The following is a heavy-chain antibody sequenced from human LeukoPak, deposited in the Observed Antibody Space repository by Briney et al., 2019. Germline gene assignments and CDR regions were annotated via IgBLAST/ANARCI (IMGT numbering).Heavy chain of an antibody. J-gene: IGHJ4*02. D-gene: IGHD5-24*01. Sequence: SETLSLTCTVSGGSISSYYWSWIRQPPGKGLEWIGYIYYSGSTNYNPSLKSRVTISVDTSKNQFSLRLSSVTAADTAVYYCARARGMATIHFDYWGQGTLVTVSS. V-gene: IGHV4-59*01. CDR3: ARARGMATIHFDY. CDR1: GGSISSYY. CDR2: IYYSGST.